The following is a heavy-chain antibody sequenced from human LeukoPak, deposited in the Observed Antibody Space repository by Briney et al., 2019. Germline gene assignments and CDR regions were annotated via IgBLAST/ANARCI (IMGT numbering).Heavy chain of an antibody. J-gene: IGHJ3*02. V-gene: IGHV4-59*01. CDR2: IYYSGST. CDR1: GGSISSYY. D-gene: IGHD5-12*01. Sequence: TSETLSLTCTVSGGSISSYYWSWIRQPPGKGLEWIGYIYYSGSTNYNPSLKSRVTISVDTSKNQFSLKLSSVTAADTAVYYCARLVIVATMGDDAFDIWGQGTMVTVSS. CDR3: ARLVIVATMGDDAFDI.